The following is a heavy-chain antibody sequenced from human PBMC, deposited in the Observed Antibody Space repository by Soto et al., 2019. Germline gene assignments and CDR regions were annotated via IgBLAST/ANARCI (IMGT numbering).Heavy chain of an antibody. CDR3: ARNGESSDSRGRFAP. CDR1: GFTVSSNY. Sequence: EVQLVESGGGLVQPGGSLRLSCAASGFTVSSNYMSWVRQAPGKGLEWVSVIYSGGTTYYADSVQGRFTISSDNSKNTLYLQMNSLRTEDTAVYDCARNGESSDSRGRFAPWGQGTLVTVS. V-gene: IGHV3-66*01. D-gene: IGHD3-22*01. CDR2: IYSGGTT. J-gene: IGHJ5*02.